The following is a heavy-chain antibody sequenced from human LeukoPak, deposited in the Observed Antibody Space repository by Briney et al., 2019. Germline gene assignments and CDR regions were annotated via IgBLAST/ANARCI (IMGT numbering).Heavy chain of an antibody. J-gene: IGHJ3*02. CDR2: ISSSGSTI. D-gene: IGHD2-21*02. CDR3: ARGPAYCGGDCYAGYQDAFDI. Sequence: PGGSLRLSRAASGFTFSSYNMNWVRQAPGKGLEWVSDISSSGSTIYFADSVKGRFTISRDNAKNSLYLQINSLRAEDTAVYYCARGPAYCGGDCYAGYQDAFDIWGQGTRVTVSS. V-gene: IGHV3-48*01. CDR1: GFTFSSYN.